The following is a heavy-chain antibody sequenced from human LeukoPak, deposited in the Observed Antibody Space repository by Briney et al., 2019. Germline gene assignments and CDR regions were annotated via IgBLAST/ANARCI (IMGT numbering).Heavy chain of an antibody. V-gene: IGHV4-39*02. Sequence: SETLSLTCTVSGGSISSSSYYWGWTRQPPGKGLEWIGSIYYSGSTYYNPSLKSRVTTSVDTSKNQFSLKLSSVTAADTAVYYCARDRYQWRAFDYWGQGTLVTVSS. D-gene: IGHD2-2*01. CDR2: IYYSGST. CDR1: GGSISSSSYY. J-gene: IGHJ4*02. CDR3: ARDRYQWRAFDY.